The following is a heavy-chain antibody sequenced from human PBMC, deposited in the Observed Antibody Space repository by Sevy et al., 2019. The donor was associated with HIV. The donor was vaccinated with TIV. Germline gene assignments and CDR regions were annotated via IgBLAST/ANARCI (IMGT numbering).Heavy chain of an antibody. J-gene: IGHJ2*01. V-gene: IGHV4-39*01. D-gene: IGHD6-13*01. CDR1: GGSISSSSYY. CDR2: IYYSGST. Sequence: SETLSLTCTVSGGSISSSSYYWGWIRQPPGKGLEWIGSIYYSGSTYYNPSLKSRVTISVDTSKNQFSLKLSSVTAADTAVYYCARSYSSSWYGPNWYFDLWVRGTLVTVSS. CDR3: ARSYSSSWYGPNWYFDL.